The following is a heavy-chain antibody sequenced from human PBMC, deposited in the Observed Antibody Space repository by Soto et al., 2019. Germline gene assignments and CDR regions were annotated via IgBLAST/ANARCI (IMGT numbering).Heavy chain of an antibody. V-gene: IGHV3-21*01. J-gene: IGHJ6*02. D-gene: IGHD2-2*02. CDR2: IGSRSDI. Sequence: PGGSLRLSCVGSGFTFSAYIINWVRQAPGKGLEWVSSIGSRSDIYYADSVKGRFTISRDNAKNSVSLQMNSLRAEDTAVYYCAREYTAWPLAYGLDVWGQGTTVTVSS. CDR1: GFTFSAYI. CDR3: AREYTAWPLAYGLDV.